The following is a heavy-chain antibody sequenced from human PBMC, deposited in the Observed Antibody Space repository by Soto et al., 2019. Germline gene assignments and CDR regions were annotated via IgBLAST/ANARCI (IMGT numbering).Heavy chain of an antibody. Sequence: GGSLRLSCAASGFTFSSYAMHWVRQAPGKGLEWVAVISYDGSNKYYADSVKGRFTISRDNSKNTLYLQMNSLRAEDTAVYYCARDPRGSEDYYYYGMDVWGQGTTVTVSS. V-gene: IGHV3-30*04. D-gene: IGHD6-19*01. CDR2: ISYDGSNK. CDR1: GFTFSSYA. CDR3: ARDPRGSEDYYYYGMDV. J-gene: IGHJ6*02.